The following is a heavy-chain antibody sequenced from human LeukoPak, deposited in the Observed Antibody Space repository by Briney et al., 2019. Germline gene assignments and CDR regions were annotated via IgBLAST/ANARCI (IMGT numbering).Heavy chain of an antibody. CDR1: GFTFCIFA. J-gene: IGHJ4*02. D-gene: IGHD5-12*01. Sequence: GGSLTLSCAAYGFTFCIFAMSWVGQASGKGLKGVSGISGSGGSTYYADSGKGRFNISKDNSKNTQYLQMNSLRAEDTAVYYCAKEDIVATILDYWGQGTLVTVSS. CDR2: ISGSGGST. V-gene: IGHV3-23*01. CDR3: AKEDIVATILDY.